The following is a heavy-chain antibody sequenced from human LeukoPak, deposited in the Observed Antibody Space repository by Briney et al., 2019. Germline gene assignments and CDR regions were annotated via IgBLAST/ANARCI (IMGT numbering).Heavy chain of an antibody. CDR1: GGSISSYY. CDR3: ARNRDGYNSFDY. CDR2: IYYSGST. V-gene: IGHV4-59*12. D-gene: IGHD5-24*01. Sequence: SETLSLTCTVSGGSISSYYWSWIRQPPGKGLEWIGYIYYSGSTNYNPSLKSRVTISVDTSKNQFSLKLSSVTAADTAVYYCARNRDGYNSFDYWGRGTLVTVSS. J-gene: IGHJ4*02.